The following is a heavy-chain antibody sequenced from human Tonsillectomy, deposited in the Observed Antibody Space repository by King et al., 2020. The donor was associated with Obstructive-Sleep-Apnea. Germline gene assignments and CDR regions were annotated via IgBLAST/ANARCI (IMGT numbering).Heavy chain of an antibody. J-gene: IGHJ4*02. V-gene: IGHV3-49*03. D-gene: IGHD3-3*01. CDR2: MSNQAVGGTT. Sequence: VQLVESGGGLVQPGRSLRLSCTTSGFAFGGYAMNWFRQAPGKWLEWVSCMSNQAVGGTTDLAASVKVRFSISREDSKSIAFLQINSLKTKDTAVYYCNSKRNDWTYYFDHWGQGTQVTVSS. CDR3: NSKRNDWTYYFDH. CDR1: GFAFGGYA.